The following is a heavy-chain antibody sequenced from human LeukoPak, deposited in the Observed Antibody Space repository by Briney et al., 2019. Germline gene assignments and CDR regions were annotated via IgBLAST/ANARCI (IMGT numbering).Heavy chain of an antibody. V-gene: IGHV3-23*01. Sequence: GWSLRLSCAASGYTFSSYAMGWVHQAPGKGLEWVSAISGSGGSTYYADSVKGRFTISRDNSKNTLYLQMNSLRAEDTAVYYCAKDPRYSSGRYTADAFDIWGQGTMVTVSS. D-gene: IGHD6-19*01. J-gene: IGHJ3*02. CDR1: GYTFSSYA. CDR3: AKDPRYSSGRYTADAFDI. CDR2: ISGSGGST.